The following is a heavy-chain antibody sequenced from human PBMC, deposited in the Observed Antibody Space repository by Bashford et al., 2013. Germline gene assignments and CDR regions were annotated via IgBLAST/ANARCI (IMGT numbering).Heavy chain of an antibody. J-gene: IGHJ6*02. CDR3: ARERGWYEESYYYYYGMDV. CDR1: GGTFSSYA. V-gene: IGHV1-69*13. D-gene: IGHD6-19*01. CDR2: IIPIFGTA. Sequence: SVKVSCKASGGTFSSYAISWVRQAPGQGLEWMGGIIPIFGTANYAQKFQGRVTITADESTSTAYMELSSLRSEDTAVYYCARERGWYEESYYYYYGMDVWGQGTTVTVSS.